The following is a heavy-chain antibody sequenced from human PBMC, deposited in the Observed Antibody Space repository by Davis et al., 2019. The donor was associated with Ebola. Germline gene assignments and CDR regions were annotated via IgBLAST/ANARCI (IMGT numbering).Heavy chain of an antibody. Sequence: MPGGSLRLSCTVSGGSIRSSSYYWGWIRQPPGKGLEWIGSIYYSGSTYYNPSLKSRVTISVDTSKNQFSLKLSSVTAADTAVYYCARLDSGSYPDYWGQGTLVTVSS. CDR3: ARLDSGSYPDY. J-gene: IGHJ4*02. CDR1: GGSIRSSSYY. CDR2: IYYSGST. V-gene: IGHV4-39*01. D-gene: IGHD1-26*01.